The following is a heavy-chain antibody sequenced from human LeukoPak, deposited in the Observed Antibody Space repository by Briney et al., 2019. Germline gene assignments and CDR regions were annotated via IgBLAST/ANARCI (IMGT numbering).Heavy chain of an antibody. V-gene: IGHV3-21*01. CDR1: GFTFSSYS. CDR3: AREGRDGYNVQGGDY. J-gene: IGHJ4*02. D-gene: IGHD5-24*01. Sequence: GGSLRLSCAASGFTFSSYSMNWVRQAPGKGLEWVSSISSSSSYIYYADSVKGRFTISRDNAKNSLYLQMNSLRAEDTAVYYCAREGRDGYNVQGGDYWGQGTLVTVSS. CDR2: ISSSSSYI.